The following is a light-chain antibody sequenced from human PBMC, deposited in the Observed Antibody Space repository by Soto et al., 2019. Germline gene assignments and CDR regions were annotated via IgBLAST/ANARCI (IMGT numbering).Light chain of an antibody. Sequence: QSALTQPASVSGSPGQSITISCTGTSSDVGSYNLVSWYQQHPGKAPKLMIYEGSKRPSGVSNRVSGSKSCNTASLTISGIQAEDEADYYCCAYAGRSTLFGGGTKLTVL. CDR2: EGS. CDR1: SSDVGSYNL. J-gene: IGLJ2*01. CDR3: CAYAGRSTL. V-gene: IGLV2-23*01.